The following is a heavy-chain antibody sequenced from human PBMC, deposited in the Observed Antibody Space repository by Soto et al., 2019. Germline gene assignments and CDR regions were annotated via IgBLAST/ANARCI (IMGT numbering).Heavy chain of an antibody. J-gene: IGHJ5*02. V-gene: IGHV1-69*12. Sequence: QVQLVQSGAEVKKPGSSVKVSCKASGGTFSSYAISWVRQAPGQGLEWMGGIIPIFGTANYAQKFQGRVTITADESTGTAYMGLSSLRSEETAVYYCAGGAGVRYFDWLYWVRPWGQGTLVTVSS. CDR1: GGTFSSYA. D-gene: IGHD3-9*01. CDR3: AGGAGVRYFDWLYWVRP. CDR2: IIPIFGTA.